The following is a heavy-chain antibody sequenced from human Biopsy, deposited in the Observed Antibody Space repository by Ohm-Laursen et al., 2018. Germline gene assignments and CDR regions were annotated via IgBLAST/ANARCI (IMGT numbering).Heavy chain of an antibody. D-gene: IGHD3-3*01. CDR3: ARDPGYDFWSGSDPFDI. CDR1: GYTFTDYF. V-gene: IGHV1-18*04. J-gene: IGHJ3*02. CDR2: ISTYNDDT. Sequence: APVKVSCKASGYTFTDYFLHWVRQAPGQGLEWMGWISTYNDDTNIAQKFQGRVSMTTDTSTRTAYMELRSLRSGDTAIYFCARDPGYDFWSGSDPFDIWGQGTLVTVS.